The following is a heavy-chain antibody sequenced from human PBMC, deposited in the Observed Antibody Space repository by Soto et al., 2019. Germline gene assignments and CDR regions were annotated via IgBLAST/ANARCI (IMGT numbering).Heavy chain of an antibody. J-gene: IGHJ4*02. CDR1: GFTFSSYS. CDR2: ISSRSSYI. CDR3: ARSVVEVAGTQPFDY. D-gene: IGHD2-15*01. Sequence: GGSLRLSCAASGFTFSSYSMNWVRQAPGKGLEWVSSISSRSSYIYYADSVKGRFTISRDNAKNSLYLQMNSLRAEDTAVYYCARSVVEVAGTQPFDYWGQGALVTVSS. V-gene: IGHV3-21*01.